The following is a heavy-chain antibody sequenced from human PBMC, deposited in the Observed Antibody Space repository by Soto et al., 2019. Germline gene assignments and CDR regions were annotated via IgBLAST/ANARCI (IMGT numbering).Heavy chain of an antibody. CDR3: AKDLFVLSHYYGMDV. CDR2: ISYDGSNK. J-gene: IGHJ6*02. D-gene: IGHD3-10*02. V-gene: IGHV3-30*18. Sequence: QVQLVESGGGVVQPGRSLRLSCAASGFTFSSYGMHWVRQAPGKGLEWVAVISYDGSNKYYADSVKGRFTISRDNSKNTLYLQMNSLRAEDTAVYYCAKDLFVLSHYYGMDVWGQGTTVTVSS. CDR1: GFTFSSYG.